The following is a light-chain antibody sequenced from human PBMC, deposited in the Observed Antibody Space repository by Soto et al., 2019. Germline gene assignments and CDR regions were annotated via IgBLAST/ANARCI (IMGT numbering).Light chain of an antibody. CDR3: QQRSNWPLT. CDR2: DAS. Sequence: EIVLTQSPATLSLSPGERATLSCRASQSVSSYLAWYQQKPGPAPRLLIYDASNKDTGIPARFSGSGSGTNFTLTISSLEPEDIAVYCCQQRSNWPLTFGGGTKVEIK. J-gene: IGKJ4*01. CDR1: QSVSSY. V-gene: IGKV3-11*01.